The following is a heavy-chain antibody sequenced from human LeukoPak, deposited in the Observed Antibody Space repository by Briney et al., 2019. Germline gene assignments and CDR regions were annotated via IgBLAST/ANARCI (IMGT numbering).Heavy chain of an antibody. Sequence: SETLSLTCDVSSYSINFGHLWGWIRQPPGKGLEWIARINHSGRTYYTPSLKSRVTISVDTLKNQFSLKVTSVTAEDTAMYCARESSAVAHSMIRDWLDPWGQGTLVTVSS. D-gene: IGHD6-19*01. V-gene: IGHV4-38-2*02. J-gene: IGHJ5*02. CDR3: ARESSAVAHSMIRDWLDP. CDR1: SYSINFGHL. CDR2: INHSGRT.